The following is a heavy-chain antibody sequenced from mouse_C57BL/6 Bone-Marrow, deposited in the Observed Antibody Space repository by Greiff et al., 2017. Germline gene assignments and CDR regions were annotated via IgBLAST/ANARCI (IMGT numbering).Heavy chain of an antibody. CDR3: ARGGLYAMDY. Sequence: EVKVVESEGGLVQPGSSMKLSCTASGFTFSHYYMAWVRQVPEKGLEWVANINYDGSSTYYLDSLKSRFIISRDNAKNILYLQMSSLKSEDTATYYCARGGLYAMDYWGQGTSVTVSS. J-gene: IGHJ4*01. CDR2: INYDGSST. D-gene: IGHD2-13*01. V-gene: IGHV5-16*01. CDR1: GFTFSHYY.